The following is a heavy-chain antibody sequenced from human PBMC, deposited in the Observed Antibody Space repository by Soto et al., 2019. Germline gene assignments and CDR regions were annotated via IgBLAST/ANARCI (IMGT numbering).Heavy chain of an antibody. D-gene: IGHD2-2*02. CDR3: ARWKGYCSSTSCYKGAWGMDV. V-gene: IGHV1-3*01. Sequence: ASVKFSCKASGYTFTSYSMHWVREAPGQGLEWMGWINAGNGNTKYSQKFQGRVTITRDTSASTAYMELSSLRSEDTAVYYCARWKGYCSSTSCYKGAWGMDVWGQGTTVTVSS. CDR2: INAGNGNT. J-gene: IGHJ6*02. CDR1: GYTFTSYS.